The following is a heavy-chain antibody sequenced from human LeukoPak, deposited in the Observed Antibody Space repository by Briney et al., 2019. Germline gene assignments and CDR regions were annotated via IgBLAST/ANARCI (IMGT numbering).Heavy chain of an antibody. CDR3: ARGLYAIYWFDP. CDR1: GYTFTNYN. D-gene: IGHD2-8*01. CDR2: INPNSGRA. Sequence: ASVKVPCKASGYTFTNYNIDWVRQATGQGLEWMGWINPNSGRAGCVQKFQGRVNITRDTSISTAYMELSSLRSEDTAVYYCARGLYAIYWFDPWGQGTLVTVSS. V-gene: IGHV1-8*01. J-gene: IGHJ5*02.